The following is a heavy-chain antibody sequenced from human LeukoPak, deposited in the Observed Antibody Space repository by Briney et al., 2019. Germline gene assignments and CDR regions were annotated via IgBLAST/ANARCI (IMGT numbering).Heavy chain of an antibody. D-gene: IGHD2/OR15-2a*01. V-gene: IGHV1-69*13. J-gene: IGHJ6*04. CDR2: IIPIFGTA. CDR1: GGTFSSYA. Sequence: ASVKVSCKASGGTFSSYAISWVRQAPGQGLEWMGGIIPIFGTANYAQKFQGRVTITADESTSTAYMELSSLRSEDTAVYYCASAPGISPILSYGMDVWGKGTTVTVSS. CDR3: ASAPGISPILSYGMDV.